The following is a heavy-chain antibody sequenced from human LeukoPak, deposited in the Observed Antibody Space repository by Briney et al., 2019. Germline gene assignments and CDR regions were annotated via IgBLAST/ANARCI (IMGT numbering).Heavy chain of an antibody. V-gene: IGHV1-18*01. Sequence: EASVKVSCKASGYTFTSYGISWVRQAPGQGLEWMGWISAYNGNTNYAQKLQGRVTMTTDTSTSTAYMELRSLRSDDTAVYYCARAPGHSSSWYNWFDPWGQGTLVTVSS. J-gene: IGHJ5*02. CDR1: GYTFTSYG. D-gene: IGHD6-13*01. CDR2: ISAYNGNT. CDR3: ARAPGHSSSWYNWFDP.